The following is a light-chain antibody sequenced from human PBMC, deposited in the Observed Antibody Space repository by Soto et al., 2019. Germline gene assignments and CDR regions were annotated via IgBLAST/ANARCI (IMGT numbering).Light chain of an antibody. CDR3: QQYNDWPYT. J-gene: IGKJ2*01. CDR1: QSVSDN. Sequence: EIVVTQSPATLSVSPGERATLSCRARQSVSDNLAWYQQKPGQAPRLLIHGASTRATAIPARFSGSGYGREFTLTISSLQAEDVAVYYCQQYNDWPYTVGQRTKLEIK. V-gene: IGKV3-15*01. CDR2: GAS.